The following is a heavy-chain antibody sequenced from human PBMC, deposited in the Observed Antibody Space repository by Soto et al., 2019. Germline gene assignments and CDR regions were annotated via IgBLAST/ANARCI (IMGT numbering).Heavy chain of an antibody. Sequence: QVQLVETGGRLVKPGGSLRLSCAASGFTFSYYYMSWIRHAPGKGLEWLSYISTSSSYRNYADSVRGRFTISRDNAKNSLYLQMNRLRVEDTAVYYCAREGPGTSTWYVDSWGQGTLVTVSS. CDR2: ISTSSSYR. V-gene: IGHV3-11*05. D-gene: IGHD6-13*01. J-gene: IGHJ4*02. CDR3: AREGPGTSTWYVDS. CDR1: GFTFSYYY.